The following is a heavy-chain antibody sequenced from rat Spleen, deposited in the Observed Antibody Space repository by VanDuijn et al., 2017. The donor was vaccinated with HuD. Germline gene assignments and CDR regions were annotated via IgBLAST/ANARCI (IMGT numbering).Heavy chain of an antibody. V-gene: IGHV3-1*01. CDR2: ITYSGST. J-gene: IGHJ2*01. Sequence: EVQLQESGPGLVKPSQSLSLTCSVTGYSITNNYWGWIRKFPGNKMEWIGHITYSGSTNDNPSLRSRISITRDTSKNQFFLQVNSVTTEDTATYYCAACYDGTYYYFDYWGQGVMVTVSS. CDR1: GYSITNNY. CDR3: AACYDGTYYYFDY. D-gene: IGHD1-12*02.